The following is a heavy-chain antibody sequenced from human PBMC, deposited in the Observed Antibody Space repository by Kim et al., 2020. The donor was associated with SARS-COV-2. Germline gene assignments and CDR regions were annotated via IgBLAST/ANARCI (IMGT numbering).Heavy chain of an antibody. Sequence: GGSLRLSCAASGFSFSIYVMYWVRQAPGKGLEWVSAITGSSGSATYVDSVKGRFIISRDDSKNTVYLQMNSLRAEDTAVYYCAKVGVRITTAGIDYWGQGTLVTVSS. D-gene: IGHD1-1*01. J-gene: IGHJ4*02. CDR3: AKVGVRITTAGIDY. CDR1: GFSFSIYV. V-gene: IGHV3-23*01. CDR2: ITGSSGSA.